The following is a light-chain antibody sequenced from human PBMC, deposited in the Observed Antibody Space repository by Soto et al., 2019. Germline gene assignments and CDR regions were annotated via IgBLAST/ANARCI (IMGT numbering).Light chain of an antibody. J-gene: IGLJ1*01. CDR3: CSYAGSRYV. V-gene: IGLV2-23*02. Sequence: QSVLTQPASVSGSPGQSITISCTETTSDVGSYNLVSWYQQHPGKAPKLMIYEVSKRPSGVSNRFSGSKSGNTASLTISGLQAEDEADYYCCSYAGSRYVFGTGTKSPS. CDR1: TSDVGSYNL. CDR2: EVS.